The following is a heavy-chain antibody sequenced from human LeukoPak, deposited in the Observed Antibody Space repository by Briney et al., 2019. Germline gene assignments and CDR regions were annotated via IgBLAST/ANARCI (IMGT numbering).Heavy chain of an antibody. CDR1: DDSIRSSAYY. Sequence: PSETLSLTCAVSDDSIRSSAYYWGWIRQPPGKGLEWVGSIYYSGSTYYNPSLKSRVTISIDTSKNQFSLKLSSVTAADTAVYYCASEPYGSGSFLGAFDIWGQGTMVTVSS. D-gene: IGHD3-10*01. CDR3: ASEPYGSGSFLGAFDI. CDR2: IYYSGST. J-gene: IGHJ3*02. V-gene: IGHV4-39*01.